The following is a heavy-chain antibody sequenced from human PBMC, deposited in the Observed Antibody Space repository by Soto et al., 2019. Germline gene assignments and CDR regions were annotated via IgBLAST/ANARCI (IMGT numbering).Heavy chain of an antibody. J-gene: IGHJ4*02. CDR2: ISGSGGST. CDR3: AVEPKKFIDY. Sequence: EVQLLDSGGGLVQPGGSLRLSCAASGFTFNNYAMNWVRQAPGKGLEWVSSISGSGGSTFYAGSVKGRFTISRDNSKNTLYLQMNSLRAEDTAVYYCAVEPKKFIDYGGQGTLVTVSS. V-gene: IGHV3-23*01. CDR1: GFTFNNYA.